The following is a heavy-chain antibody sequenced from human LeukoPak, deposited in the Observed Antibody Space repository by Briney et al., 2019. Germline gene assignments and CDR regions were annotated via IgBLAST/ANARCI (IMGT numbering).Heavy chain of an antibody. D-gene: IGHD3-22*01. V-gene: IGHV1-69*05. CDR3: AGSHSFDSSGYHQFDY. J-gene: IGHJ4*02. CDR2: IIPIFGTA. CDR1: GGIFSSYA. Sequence: AASVKVSCKASGGIFSSYAISWVRQAPGQGLEWMGGIIPIFGTANYAQKFQGRVTITTDESTSTAYMELSSLRSEDTAVYYCAGSHSFDSSGYHQFDYWGQGTLVTVSS.